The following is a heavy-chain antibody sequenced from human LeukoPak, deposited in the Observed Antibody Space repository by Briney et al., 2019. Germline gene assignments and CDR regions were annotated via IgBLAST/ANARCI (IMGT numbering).Heavy chain of an antibody. CDR3: AKDSELQDSRNRNPDY. D-gene: IGHD1-7*01. CDR2: VSGSGGRT. V-gene: IGHV3-23*01. Sequence: GGSLRLSCAASGFTLITYAMNWVRQAPGQGLEWVSGVSGSGGRTYYADSVKGRFTISRDNSKNTLYLQMNSLRAEDTAVYFCAKDSELQDSRNRNPDYWGQGTLVTVSS. CDR1: GFTLITYA. J-gene: IGHJ4*02.